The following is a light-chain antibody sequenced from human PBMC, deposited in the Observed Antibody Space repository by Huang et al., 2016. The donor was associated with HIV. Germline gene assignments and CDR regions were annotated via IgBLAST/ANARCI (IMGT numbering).Light chain of an antibody. Sequence: DILMTQSPAFLAVSLGERATINCRSSRSVFYSSKNKNYLAWYQQKPGQPPKLLIHWAPTRQSGVPDRFSGSGSGTDFTLTISSLQAEDVAIYYCQQYYTSPFTFGPGTKVDVK. CDR3: QQYYTSPFT. CDR1: RSVFYSSKNKNY. V-gene: IGKV4-1*01. J-gene: IGKJ3*01. CDR2: WAP.